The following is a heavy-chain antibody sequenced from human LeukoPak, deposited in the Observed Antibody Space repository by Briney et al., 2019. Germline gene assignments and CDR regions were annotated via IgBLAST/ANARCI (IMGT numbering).Heavy chain of an antibody. CDR2: ITSNGGST. D-gene: IGHD3-10*01. CDR3: ARRFYYDAFDI. CDR1: EFNFRNHW. V-gene: IGHV3-20*04. Sequence: PGGSLRLSCVVSEFNFRNHWMSWVRQAPGKGLEWVSGITSNGGSTGYADSVKGRFTISRDNAKKSVYLQMTSLRAEDTAFYYCARRFYYDAFDIWGQGTMVTVSS. J-gene: IGHJ3*02.